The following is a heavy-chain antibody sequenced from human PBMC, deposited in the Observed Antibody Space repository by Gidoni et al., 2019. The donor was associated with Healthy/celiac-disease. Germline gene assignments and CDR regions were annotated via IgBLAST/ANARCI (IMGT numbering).Heavy chain of an antibody. V-gene: IGHV1-69*04. J-gene: IGHJ2*01. CDR2: IIPILGVA. CDR3: ARGDPTAMGYFDL. CDR1: VGTFISSA. Sequence: QVQPVQSGAEVKKPAVSVTVSCKASVGTFISSAISWLRQAPGQGLEWMGRIIPILGVANYEQKFQGRVTITADKSTSTAYMELSSLRSEDTAVYYCARGDPTAMGYFDLWGRGTLVTVSS. D-gene: IGHD5-18*01.